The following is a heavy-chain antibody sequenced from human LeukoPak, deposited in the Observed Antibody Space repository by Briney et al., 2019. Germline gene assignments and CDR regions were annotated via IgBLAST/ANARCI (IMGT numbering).Heavy chain of an antibody. CDR1: GFSFSSYY. J-gene: IGHJ3*02. CDR3: ARDELLDAFDI. V-gene: IGHV4-59*01. CDR2: IYYSGST. D-gene: IGHD1-26*01. Sequence: SESLSLTCAVSGFSFSSYYWSWIRQPPGKGLERIGYIYYSGSTNYNPSLKSRVNISVDTSKNQFSLKLSSVTAADTAVYYCARDELLDAFDIWGQGTMVTVSS.